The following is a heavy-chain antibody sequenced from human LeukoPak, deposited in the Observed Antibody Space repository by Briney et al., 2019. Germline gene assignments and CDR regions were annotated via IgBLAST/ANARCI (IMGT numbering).Heavy chain of an antibody. CDR2: IYTSGST. J-gene: IGHJ6*02. D-gene: IGHD3-22*01. Sequence: SETLSLTCTVSGGSISSYYWSWIRQPPGKGLEWIGRIYTSGSTNYNPSLKSRVTMSVDTSKNQFSLKLSSVTAADTAVYYCARLYDSSGYYYGLYYGMDVWGQGTTVTVSS. CDR1: GGSISSYY. CDR3: ARLYDSSGYYYGLYYGMDV. V-gene: IGHV4-4*07.